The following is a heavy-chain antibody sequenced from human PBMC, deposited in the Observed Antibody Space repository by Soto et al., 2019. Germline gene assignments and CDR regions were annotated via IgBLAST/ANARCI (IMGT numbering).Heavy chain of an antibody. CDR1: GFTFSSYW. CDR3: FGFGELFSYYYYYGLDV. V-gene: IGHV3-74*01. CDR2: INSDGSST. Sequence: TGGSLRLSCAASGFTFSSYWMHWVRQAPGKGLVWVSRINSDGSSTSYADSVKGRFTISRDNAKNTLYLQMNSLRAEDTAVYYCFGFGELFSYYYYYGLDVWGQGTMVTVSS. J-gene: IGHJ6*02. D-gene: IGHD3-10*01.